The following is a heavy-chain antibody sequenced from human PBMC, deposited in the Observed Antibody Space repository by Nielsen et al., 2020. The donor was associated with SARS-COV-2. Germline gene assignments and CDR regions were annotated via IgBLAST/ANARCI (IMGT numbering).Heavy chain of an antibody. CDR1: GFTFSSLW. V-gene: IGHV3-7*01. CDR3: ARVLSGWFDP. D-gene: IGHD1-26*01. J-gene: IGHJ5*02. CDR2: IKPDGSEK. Sequence: GGSLRLSCAASGFTFSSLWMSWVRQVPGKGLEWVADIKPDGSEKVYVDSVKGRFTISRDNAKNSMSLQMNSLRVEDTAVYYCARVLSGWFDPWGQGILVTVSS.